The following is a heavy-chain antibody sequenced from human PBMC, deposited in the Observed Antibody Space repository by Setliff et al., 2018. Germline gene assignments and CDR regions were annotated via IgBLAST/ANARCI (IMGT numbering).Heavy chain of an antibody. CDR2: IGHTGSI. J-gene: IGHJ4*02. V-gene: IGHV4-38-2*02. CDR3: ARDLGHGGDSDY. CDR1: GYSISSGYI. D-gene: IGHD2-21*02. Sequence: SETLSLTCTVSGYSISSGYIWGWIRQPPGKGLEWVGNIGHTGSINYNPSLKSRLTISRDTSKNQVSLKLNSVTATDTTVYYCARDLGHGGDSDYWGQGIQVTVSS.